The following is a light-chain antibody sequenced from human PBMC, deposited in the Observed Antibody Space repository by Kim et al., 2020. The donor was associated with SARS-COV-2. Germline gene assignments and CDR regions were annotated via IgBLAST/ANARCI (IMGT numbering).Light chain of an antibody. CDR3: QQYGTSPWT. V-gene: IGKV3-20*01. CDR1: QSVRSSY. Sequence: EMVLTQSPGTLSLSPGERATLSCRASQSVRSSYLAWYQQKSGQAPRLLIYGASSRATGIPDRFSGSGSGTDFTLTISRLEPEDFAVYYCQQYGTSPWTFGQGTKVDIK. J-gene: IGKJ1*01. CDR2: GAS.